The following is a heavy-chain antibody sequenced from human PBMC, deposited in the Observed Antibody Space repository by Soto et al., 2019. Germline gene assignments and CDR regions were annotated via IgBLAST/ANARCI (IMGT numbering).Heavy chain of an antibody. J-gene: IGHJ4*02. V-gene: IGHV1-18*01. Sequence: QVHLVQSGAEVKKPGASVKVSCKGSGYAFTTYGITGVRQAPGQGLEWMGWISAHNGNTNYTQKLQGRVTVTRDTSTSTASMDLRSLRSDVTAVYYCARGRYGNYWGQGAVVTVSS. CDR2: ISAHNGNT. CDR1: GYAFTTYG. CDR3: ARGRYGNY. D-gene: IGHD1-1*01.